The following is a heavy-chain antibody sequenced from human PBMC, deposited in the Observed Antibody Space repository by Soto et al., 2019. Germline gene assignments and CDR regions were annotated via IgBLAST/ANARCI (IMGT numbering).Heavy chain of an antibody. CDR2: IIPIFGTA. CDR3: ARDPYDSSGYYLDYYYYGMDV. J-gene: IGHJ6*02. V-gene: IGHV1-69*01. CDR1: GGTFSSYA. D-gene: IGHD3-22*01. Sequence: QVQLVQSGAEVQKPGSSVKVSCKASGGTFSSYAISWVRQAPGQGLEWMGGIIPIFGTANYAKKFQGRVTVNADESTSTDYMELSSLRSENTAVYYCARDPYDSSGYYLDYYYYGMDVWGQGTTVTVSS.